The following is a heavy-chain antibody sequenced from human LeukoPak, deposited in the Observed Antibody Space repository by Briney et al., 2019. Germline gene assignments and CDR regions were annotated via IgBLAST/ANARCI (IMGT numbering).Heavy chain of an antibody. V-gene: IGHV1-46*01. CDR3: VRDRDCSGGSCYSGFSDL. Sequence: ASVKVSRKASGYTFTSYSMHWVRQAPGKGLEWMGIINPSGGSTSYAQKFQGRVTMTRDTSTSTVYMELSSLRSEDTAVYYCVRDRDCSGGSCYSGFSDLWGRGTLVTVSS. D-gene: IGHD2-15*01. J-gene: IGHJ2*01. CDR1: GYTFTSYS. CDR2: INPSGGST.